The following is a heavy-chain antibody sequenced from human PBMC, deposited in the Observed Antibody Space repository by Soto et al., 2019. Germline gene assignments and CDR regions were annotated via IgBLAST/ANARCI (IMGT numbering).Heavy chain of an antibody. CDR2: ISAYNGKI. D-gene: IGHD3-16*01. J-gene: IGHJ6*02. CDR1: GYTLTNYG. CDR3: ARETIPQLYYDGTDV. Sequence: QVQLVQSGAEVREPGASVKVSCKASGYTLTNYGISWVRQAPGQGLEWIGWISAYNGKIDYAQKVQGRITRTTDTSTSTAFMEQRSLRSDDTAVYYCARETIPQLYYDGTDVWGQGTTVIVSS. V-gene: IGHV1-18*01.